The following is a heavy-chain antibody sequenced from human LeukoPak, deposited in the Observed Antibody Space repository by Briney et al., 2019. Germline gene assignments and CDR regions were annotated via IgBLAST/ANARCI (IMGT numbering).Heavy chain of an antibody. D-gene: IGHD5-24*01. CDR1: GGSISSGDYY. J-gene: IGHJ4*02. V-gene: IGHV4-30-4*01. Sequence: SETLSLTCTVSGGSISSGDYYWSWIRQPPGKGLEWIGYIYYIGNTFYNPSLKSRVTISVDTSKNQFSLKLSSVTAADTAVYYCARVEMATIFFDYWGQGTLVTVSS. CDR2: IYYIGNT. CDR3: ARVEMATIFFDY.